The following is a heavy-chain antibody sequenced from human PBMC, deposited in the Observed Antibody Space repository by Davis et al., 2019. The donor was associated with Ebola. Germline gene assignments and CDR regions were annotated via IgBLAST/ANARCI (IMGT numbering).Heavy chain of an antibody. CDR3: ARGRGYYYGSGSYYKH. CDR2: ITHSGST. Sequence: GSLRLSCAVYGGSFRGYYWSWIRQPPGKGLEWIGEITHSGSTNYNPSLKSRVTISVDTSKNQFSLKLSSVTAADTAVYYCARGRGYYYGSGSYYKHWGQGTLVTVSS. J-gene: IGHJ4*02. D-gene: IGHD3-10*01. V-gene: IGHV4-34*01. CDR1: GGSFRGYY.